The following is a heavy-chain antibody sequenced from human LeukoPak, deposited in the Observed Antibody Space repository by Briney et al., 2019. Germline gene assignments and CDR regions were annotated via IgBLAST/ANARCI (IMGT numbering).Heavy chain of an antibody. J-gene: IGHJ5*02. CDR1: GFTFSTSA. CDR3: VGVRWFGGSNWFDP. CDR2: ISSNGGST. Sequence: GGSVRLSCSASGFTFSTSAMHWVRQAPGKGLEYVSAISSNGGSTYYADSVKGRFTISRDNSKNTLHLQMSSLRAEDTAVYYCVGVRWFGGSNWFDPWGQGTLVTVSS. D-gene: IGHD3-10*01. V-gene: IGHV3-64D*09.